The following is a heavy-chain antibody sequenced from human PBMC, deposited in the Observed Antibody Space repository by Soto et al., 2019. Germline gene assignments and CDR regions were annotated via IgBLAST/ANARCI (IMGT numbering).Heavy chain of an antibody. J-gene: IGHJ4*02. CDR2: ISGSGGST. CDR3: AKTRKYYYDSSGYYYPWDY. D-gene: IGHD3-22*01. V-gene: IGHV3-23*01. Sequence: WWSLRLSCSASVFTFSSYAMSWFRQAPGKGLEWVSAISGSGGSTYYADSVKGRFTISRDNSKNTLYLQMNSLRAEDTAVYYCAKTRKYYYDSSGYYYPWDYWGQGTLVTVSS. CDR1: VFTFSSYA.